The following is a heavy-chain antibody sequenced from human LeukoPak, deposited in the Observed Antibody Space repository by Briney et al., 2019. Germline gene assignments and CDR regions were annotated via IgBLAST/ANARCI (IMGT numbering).Heavy chain of an antibody. Sequence: ASVKVSCKASGYTFTSYGISWVRQAPGQGLEWMGWISGYNGNTNYAQKLQGRVTMTTDTSTSTAYMELSSLRSEDTAVYYCAREACSGGSCYYIFDYWGQGTLVTVSS. CDR2: ISGYNGNT. D-gene: IGHD2-15*01. V-gene: IGHV1-18*01. CDR1: GYTFTSYG. CDR3: AREACSGGSCYYIFDY. J-gene: IGHJ4*02.